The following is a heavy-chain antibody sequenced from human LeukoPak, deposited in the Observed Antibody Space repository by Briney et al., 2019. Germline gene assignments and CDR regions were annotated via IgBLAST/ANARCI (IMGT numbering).Heavy chain of an antibody. J-gene: IGHJ4*02. V-gene: IGHV3-23*01. Sequence: GGSLRLSCAASGFTFSSHAMSWVRQAPGKGLEWISLIRGSSDVIEYADSARGRLTISRDNSKNTVSLQMNNLRAEDTAVYYCAKGQSASSTFDSWGQGTLVTVSS. CDR1: GFTFSSHA. CDR3: AKGQSASSTFDS. CDR2: IRGSSDVI.